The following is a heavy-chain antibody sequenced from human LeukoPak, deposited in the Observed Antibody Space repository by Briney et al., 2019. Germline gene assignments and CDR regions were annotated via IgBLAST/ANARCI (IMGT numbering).Heavy chain of an antibody. CDR1: GYTFSSYG. CDR3: ARGLRSSSWRAFDI. V-gene: IGHV1-18*01. Sequence: ASVKVSCKASGYTFSSYGISWVRQAPGQGLEWMGRISAYNGNTNYAQKLQGRVTMTTDTSTSTAYMELRSLTSDDTAVYYCARGLRSSSWRAFDIWGQGTMVTVSS. J-gene: IGHJ3*02. CDR2: ISAYNGNT. D-gene: IGHD6-13*01.